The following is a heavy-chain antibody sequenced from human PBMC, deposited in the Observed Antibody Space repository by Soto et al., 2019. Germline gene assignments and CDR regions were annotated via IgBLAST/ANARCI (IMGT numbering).Heavy chain of an antibody. CDR1: GFTFRTYG. CDR3: AKAVMGGWFDP. Sequence: QVQLVESGGGVVHPGSSLRLSCAASGFTFRTYGMHWVRQAPGKGLEWLAFISYDGSNRYYGDSVKGRFTISRDNSKSMLYLQMNGLRAEDTAVYYCAKAVMGGWFDPWGQGTLVTVSS. J-gene: IGHJ5*02. D-gene: IGHD3-16*01. CDR2: ISYDGSNR. V-gene: IGHV3-30*18.